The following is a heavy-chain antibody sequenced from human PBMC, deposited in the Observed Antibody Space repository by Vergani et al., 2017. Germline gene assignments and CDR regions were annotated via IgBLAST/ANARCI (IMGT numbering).Heavy chain of an antibody. D-gene: IGHD3-16*01. CDR2: INPKNGLT. Sequence: QVQLVQSGAEVKKPGSSVKVSCKASGGTFSSYAISWVRQAPGQGLEWMGGINPKNGLTKYAQRFQGRVSLTRDTSITTAFMELSSLRSDDTAMYYCTSFPTETSEYYDSTGYYHRCFEKWGQGTLVTVSS. CDR1: GGTFSSYA. CDR3: TSFPTETSEYYDSTGYYHRCFEK. J-gene: IGHJ4*02. V-gene: IGHV1-2*02.